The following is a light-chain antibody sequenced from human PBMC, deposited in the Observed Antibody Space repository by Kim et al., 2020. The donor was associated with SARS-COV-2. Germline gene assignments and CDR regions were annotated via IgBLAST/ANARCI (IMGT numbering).Light chain of an antibody. V-gene: IGKV3-15*01. CDR1: QSVSSN. CDR2: GAS. CDR3: QQYNNWPYT. Sequence: SVSPGERATLSCRASQSVSSNVAWYQQKPGQAPRLLICGASTRATGIPARFSGSGSGTEFTLTISSLQSEDFAVYYCQQYNNWPYTFGQGTKLEI. J-gene: IGKJ2*01.